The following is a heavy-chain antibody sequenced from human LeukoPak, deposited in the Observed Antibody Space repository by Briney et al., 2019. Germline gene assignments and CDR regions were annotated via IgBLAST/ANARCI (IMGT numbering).Heavy chain of an antibody. Sequence: ASVKVSCKASVYTFTSYGISWVRQALGQGREWMGWISAYNGNTNYAQKLQGRVTMTTDTSTSTAYMELRSLRSDDTAVYYCARRLVGATGEALDYWGQGTLVTVSS. CDR3: ARRLVGATGEALDY. CDR2: ISAYNGNT. J-gene: IGHJ4*02. D-gene: IGHD1-26*01. V-gene: IGHV1-18*01. CDR1: VYTFTSYG.